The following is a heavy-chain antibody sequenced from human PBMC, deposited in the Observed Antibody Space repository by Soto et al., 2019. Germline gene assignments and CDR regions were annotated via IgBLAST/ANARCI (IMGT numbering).Heavy chain of an antibody. CDR2: TWYDGSKE. J-gene: IGHJ4*02. D-gene: IGHD3-22*01. CDR3: ARQYYDSSGHERFDY. CDR1: GFTLNSYD. Sequence: GGSLRLSCEASGFTLNSYDMHWVRQAPGKGLEWVAVTWYDGSKEYYADSVKGRFTISRDNSKNTLYLQMNSLGAEDTAVYYCARQYYDSSGHERFDYWGQGTLVTVSS. V-gene: IGHV3-33*01.